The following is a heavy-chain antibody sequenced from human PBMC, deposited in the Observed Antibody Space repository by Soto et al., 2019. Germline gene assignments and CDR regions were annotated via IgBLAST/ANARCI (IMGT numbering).Heavy chain of an antibody. D-gene: IGHD2-21*01. CDR1: GDSISRGGYY. J-gene: IGHJ5*02. Sequence: QVQLQESGPGLVKPSQTLSLTCTVSGDSISRGGYYWNWLRQHPRKGLEWIGYIYHSGSTIYNPSLKSRVTISVDTSKNRLSLESSNVTAADTAVYYCARDGAGAYGLGWFDPWGQGILVTVSS. V-gene: IGHV4-31*03. CDR2: IYHSGST. CDR3: ARDGAGAYGLGWFDP.